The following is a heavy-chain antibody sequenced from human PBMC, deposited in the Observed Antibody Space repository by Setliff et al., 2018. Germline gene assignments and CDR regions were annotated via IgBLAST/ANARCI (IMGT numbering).Heavy chain of an antibody. Sequence: SETLSLTCTVSGGSISNYYWSWIRQPPGKGLEWIGYIYYSGSTNYNPSLKSRVTISVDTSKNQFSLRLSSVTAADTAVYYCRFWSGYLKNDFWGQGTLVTVSS. CDR1: GGSISNYY. J-gene: IGHJ4*02. CDR3: RFWSGYLKNDF. D-gene: IGHD3-3*01. V-gene: IGHV4-59*12. CDR2: IYYSGST.